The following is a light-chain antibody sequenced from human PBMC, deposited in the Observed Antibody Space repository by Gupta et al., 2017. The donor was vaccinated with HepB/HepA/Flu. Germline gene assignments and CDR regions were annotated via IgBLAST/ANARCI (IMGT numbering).Light chain of an antibody. J-gene: IGLJ2*01. V-gene: IGLV2-14*03. CDR1: SSDIGAYNY. Sequence: QSALTPPASVSGSPGQSITIFCTGTSSDIGAYNYVSWHQQHTDKAHNCMFYEVSRRPAVVASRFSGSKAGYAASLTICGHEAEDAADYYYTSYTRSSTVVFGGGTKLTVL. CDR2: EVS. CDR3: TSYTRSSTVV.